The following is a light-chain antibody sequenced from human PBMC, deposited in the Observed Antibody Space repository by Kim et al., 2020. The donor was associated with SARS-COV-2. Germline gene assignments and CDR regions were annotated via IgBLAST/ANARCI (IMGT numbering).Light chain of an antibody. CDR1: SGSIASNY. V-gene: IGLV6-57*04. CDR3: QSYDINNVV. CDR2: EDN. Sequence: LTQPHSVSESPGKTVTISCTRSSGSIASNYVQWYQQRPGSAPTTVIYEDNERPSGVPDRFSGSIDTSSNSASLTISGLKTEDEADYYCQSYDINNVVFGGGTQLTVL. J-gene: IGLJ2*01.